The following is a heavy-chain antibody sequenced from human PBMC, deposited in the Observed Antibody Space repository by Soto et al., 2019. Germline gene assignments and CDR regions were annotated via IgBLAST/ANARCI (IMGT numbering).Heavy chain of an antibody. D-gene: IGHD6-13*01. V-gene: IGHV3-30*18. Sequence: GGSLRLSCAASGFTFSSYGMHWVRQAPGKGLEWVAVISYDGSNKYYADSVKGRFTISRDNSKNTLYLQMNSLRAEDTAVYYCAKGYSSSWYYMDVWGKGTTVTVSS. CDR1: GFTFSSYG. CDR3: AKGYSSSWYYMDV. CDR2: ISYDGSNK. J-gene: IGHJ6*03.